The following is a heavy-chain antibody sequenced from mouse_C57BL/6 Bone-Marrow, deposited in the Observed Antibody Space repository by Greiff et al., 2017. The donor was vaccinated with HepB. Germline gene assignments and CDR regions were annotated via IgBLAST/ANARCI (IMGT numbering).Heavy chain of an antibody. CDR1: GFTFSDYG. Sequence: EVMLVESGGGLVQPGGSPKLSCAASGFTFSDYGMAWVRQAPRKGPGWVAFISNLAYSIYYADTVTGRFTISRENAKNTLYLEMSSLRSEDTAMYYCARGGGRSPYWYFDVWGTGTTVTVSS. V-gene: IGHV5-15*01. D-gene: IGHD1-1*01. CDR2: ISNLAYSI. CDR3: ARGGGRSPYWYFDV. J-gene: IGHJ1*03.